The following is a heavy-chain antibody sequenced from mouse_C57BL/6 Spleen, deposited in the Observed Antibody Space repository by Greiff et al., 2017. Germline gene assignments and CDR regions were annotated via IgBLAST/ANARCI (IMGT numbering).Heavy chain of an antibody. V-gene: IGHV14-3*01. D-gene: IGHD2-4*01. Sequence: VQLQQSVAELVRPGASVKLSCTASGFNIKNTYMHWVKQRPEQGLEWIGRIDPANGNTNYAPKFQGKATITADASSNTAYLQLSSLTSEDAAIYYCARGGDYEHWYFEVWGTGTTVTVSS. CDR1: GFNIKNTY. J-gene: IGHJ1*03. CDR2: IDPANGNT. CDR3: ARGGDYEHWYFEV.